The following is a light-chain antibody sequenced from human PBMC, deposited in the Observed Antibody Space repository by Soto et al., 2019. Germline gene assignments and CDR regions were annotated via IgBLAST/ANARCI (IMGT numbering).Light chain of an antibody. CDR3: QQSSSSPIT. Sequence: EIVLTQSPGTLSLSPGERATLSCRASQSVSTYLAWYQQRPGQAPRLLMYAASSRATGIPDRFSGSGSGTDFTLTISRLEAEDFAVYYCQQSSSSPITFGQGTRLEN. CDR2: AAS. V-gene: IGKV3-20*01. CDR1: QSVSTY. J-gene: IGKJ5*01.